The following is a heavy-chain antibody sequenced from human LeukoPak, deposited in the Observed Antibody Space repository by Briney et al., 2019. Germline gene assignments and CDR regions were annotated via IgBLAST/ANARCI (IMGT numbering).Heavy chain of an antibody. CDR3: ARGFGDTAMFYDF. J-gene: IGHJ4*02. CDR1: GFTLSSYE. CDR2: ISGSSSNV. D-gene: IGHD5-18*01. V-gene: IGHV3-48*03. Sequence: GRSLSLSCAASGFTLSSYEMNWVRQAAGRGLEWISAISGSSSNVYYAASVRGRVTISRDNAENSLYLQLNTVRAEDTAVYYCARGFGDTAMFYDFWGRGHVVTVS.